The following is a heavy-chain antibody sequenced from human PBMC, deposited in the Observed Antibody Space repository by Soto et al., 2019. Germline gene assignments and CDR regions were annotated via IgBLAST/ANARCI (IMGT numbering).Heavy chain of an antibody. J-gene: IGHJ4*02. CDR3: ASLSAPDDF. V-gene: IGHV3-74*01. CDR1: GLTLSHYW. D-gene: IGHD6-25*01. Sequence: EVLLVESGGGLVQPGGSMRLACAASGLTLSHYWMHWVRQVPGKGLVWVAEISNDERNIRTSYADSVKGRFTLSRDDAKNTLYLQMNSLRGDDTGVYYCASLSAPDDFWGQGAQVTVSS. CDR2: ISNDERNI.